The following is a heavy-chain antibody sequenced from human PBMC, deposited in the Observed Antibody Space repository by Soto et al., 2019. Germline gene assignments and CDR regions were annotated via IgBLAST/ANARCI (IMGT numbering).Heavy chain of an antibody. CDR1: AGSVSSGSYY. Sequence: QVQLQESGPGLVKPSETLSLTCTVSAGSVSSGSYYWSWIRQPPGKGLEWIGYIYYSGSTNYNPSRKSRVTISVDTSKNHFSLKLSSVTAADTAVYYCARVKGGSGSYLLDYWGQGILVTVSS. CDR2: IYYSGST. D-gene: IGHD3-10*01. V-gene: IGHV4-61*03. CDR3: ARVKGGSGSYLLDY. J-gene: IGHJ4*02.